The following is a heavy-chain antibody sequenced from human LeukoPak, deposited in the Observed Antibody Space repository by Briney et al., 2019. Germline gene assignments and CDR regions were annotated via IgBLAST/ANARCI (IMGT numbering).Heavy chain of an antibody. CDR2: IKTDGSST. J-gene: IGHJ4*02. CDR3: ARDSSPEGLDY. V-gene: IGHV3-74*01. Sequence: GGSLRLSCAASGFTFSSYWMYWVRQAPGMGLVWVSRIKTDGSSTNYADSVKGRFTISRDNAKNTLYLQMNSLRAEDTAVYYCARDSSPEGLDYWGQGTLVTVSS. CDR1: GFTFSSYW. D-gene: IGHD6-6*01.